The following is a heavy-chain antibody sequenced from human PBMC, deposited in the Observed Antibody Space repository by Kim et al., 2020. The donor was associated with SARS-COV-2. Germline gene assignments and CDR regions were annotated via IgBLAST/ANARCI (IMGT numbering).Heavy chain of an antibody. CDR1: GGSISSSSYY. CDR2: IYYSGST. V-gene: IGHV4-39*01. J-gene: IGHJ4*02. D-gene: IGHD3-22*01. Sequence: SETLSLTCTVSGGSISSSSYYWGWIRQPPGKGLEWIGSIYYSGSTYYNPSLKSRVTISVDTSKHQFSLKLSSVTAADTAVYYCASRGYYYDSSGYYHGPVFRYWGQGTLVTVSS. CDR3: ASRGYYYDSSGYYHGPVFRY.